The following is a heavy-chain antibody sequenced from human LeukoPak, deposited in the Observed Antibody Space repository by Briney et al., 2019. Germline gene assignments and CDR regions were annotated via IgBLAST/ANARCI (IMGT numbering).Heavy chain of an antibody. D-gene: IGHD6-13*01. CDR1: GFSLSAYG. J-gene: IGHJ4*02. CDR2: IWYDGTSK. V-gene: IGHV3-33*01. Sequence: GGSLRLSCAASGFSLSAYGVHWVRQAPGKGLEWVAVIWYDGTSKDYADSVKGRFTFSRDNSKNTLYLQMNSLTVEDTAVYYCARSQSSSLIDYRGQGTLVTVSS. CDR3: ARSQSSSLIDY.